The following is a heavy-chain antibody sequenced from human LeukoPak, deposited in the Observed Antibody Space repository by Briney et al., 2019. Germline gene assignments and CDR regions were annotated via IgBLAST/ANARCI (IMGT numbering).Heavy chain of an antibody. CDR2: IYTDTIT. CDR3: ASLGSHDS. D-gene: IGHD7-27*01. V-gene: IGHV4-61*02. J-gene: IGHJ4*02. Sequence: SETLSLTCAVSGGSISTAHWWNWIRQPAGKGLEWIGRIYTDTITTYNPSLKSRVTISVDTSKNQFSLKLTSVTAADTAVYYCASLGSHDSWGQGTLVTVSS. CDR1: GGSISTAHW.